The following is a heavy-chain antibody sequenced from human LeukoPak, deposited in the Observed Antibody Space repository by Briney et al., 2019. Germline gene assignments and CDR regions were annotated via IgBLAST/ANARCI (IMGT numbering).Heavy chain of an antibody. D-gene: IGHD5/OR15-5a*01. CDR2: IWYDGSNK. CDR3: ARGLHGVDY. V-gene: IGHV3-33*01. J-gene: IGHJ4*02. Sequence: GRSLRLSCAASGFTFSSYGMHWVRQAPGKGLEWVAVIWYDGSNKYYADSVKGRFTISRDNAKNSLYLQMNSLRAEDTAVYYCARGLHGVDYWGQGTLVTVSS. CDR1: GFTFSSYG.